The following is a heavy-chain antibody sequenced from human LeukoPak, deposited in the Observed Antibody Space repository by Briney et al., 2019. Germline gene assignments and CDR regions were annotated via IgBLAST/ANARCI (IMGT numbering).Heavy chain of an antibody. V-gene: IGHV4-4*02. Sequence: SETLSLTCAVSGGSVSSSNWWSWVRQPPGKGLEWIGEIYHSGSTNYNPSLKSRVTISVDKSKNQFSLKLSSVTAADTAVYYCARHAVVPAPCFDYWGQGTLVTVSS. J-gene: IGHJ4*02. CDR3: ARHAVVPAPCFDY. CDR2: IYHSGST. D-gene: IGHD2-2*01. CDR1: GGSVSSSNW.